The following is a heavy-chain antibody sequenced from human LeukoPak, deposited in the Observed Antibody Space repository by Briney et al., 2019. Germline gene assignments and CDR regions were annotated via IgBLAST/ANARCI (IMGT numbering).Heavy chain of an antibody. CDR1: GFPFSSYG. CDR3: VKDRDFWSGLDV. V-gene: IGHV3-9*01. Sequence: GGSLRLSCVASGFPFSSYGMHWVRQVPGKGLEWVSGISWQSNTRKYADSVRGRFTIPRDNAKNSLYLQMNSLKLEDTALYYCVKDRDFWSGLDVWGQGTMVTVS. CDR2: ISWQSNTR. D-gene: IGHD3-3*01. J-gene: IGHJ6*02.